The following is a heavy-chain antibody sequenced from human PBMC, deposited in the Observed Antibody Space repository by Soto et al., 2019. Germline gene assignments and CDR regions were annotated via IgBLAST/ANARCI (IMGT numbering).Heavy chain of an antibody. CDR3: ARDYDFWSGYKGSTYYFDY. D-gene: IGHD3-3*01. V-gene: IGHV3-33*01. J-gene: IGHJ4*02. Sequence: GGSLRLSCAASGFTYSSYSMHWVRQAPGKGLEWVAVIWYDGSNKYYADSVKGRFTISRDNSKNTLYLQMNSLRAEDTAVYYCARDYDFWSGYKGSTYYFDYWGQGTLVTVSS. CDR1: GFTYSSYS. CDR2: IWYDGSNK.